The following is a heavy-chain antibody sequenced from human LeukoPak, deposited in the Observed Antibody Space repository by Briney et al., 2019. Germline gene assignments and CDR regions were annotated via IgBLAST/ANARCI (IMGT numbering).Heavy chain of an antibody. CDR2: ISAKNGNT. J-gene: IGHJ4*02. CDR3: ARDTEWEKNPDYFDY. D-gene: IGHD1-26*01. V-gene: IGHV1-18*01. CDR1: GYTFTSYG. Sequence: ASVKLSCKASGYTFTSYGISWVRQAPGQGLEWMEWISAKNGNTNYAQKVQGRVTMTTDTSTSTAYMELRSLRSDDTAVYYCARDTEWEKNPDYFDYWGQGTLVTVSS.